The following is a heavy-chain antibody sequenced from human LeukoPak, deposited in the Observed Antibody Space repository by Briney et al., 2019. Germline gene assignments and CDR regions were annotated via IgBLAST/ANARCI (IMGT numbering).Heavy chain of an antibody. D-gene: IGHD5-18*01. CDR1: GFTFSSYG. J-gene: IGHJ5*02. CDR3: ARETAMVPDH. Sequence: GRSLRLSCAASGFTFSSYGMHWVRQAPGKGLEWVAVIWYDGSNKYHADSVKGRFTISRDNSKNTLYLQTNSLRAEDTAVYYCARETAMVPDHWGQGTLVTVSS. CDR2: IWYDGSNK. V-gene: IGHV3-33*01.